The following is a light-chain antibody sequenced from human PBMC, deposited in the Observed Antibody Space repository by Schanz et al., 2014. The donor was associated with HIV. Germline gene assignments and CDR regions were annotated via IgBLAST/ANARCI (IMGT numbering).Light chain of an antibody. J-gene: IGKJ3*01. Sequence: IVLTQSPGTLSLSPGERATLSCRASQSVTSRYLAWYKQKHGQAPRLLIFDASIRATGIPDRFSGSGSGTDFTLTISRLEPEDFAMYYCHHYGGSFGPGTKVD. V-gene: IGKV3-20*01. CDR2: DAS. CDR1: QSVTSRY. CDR3: HHYGGS.